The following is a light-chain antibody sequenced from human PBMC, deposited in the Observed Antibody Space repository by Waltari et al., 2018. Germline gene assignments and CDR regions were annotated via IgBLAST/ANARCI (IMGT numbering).Light chain of an antibody. CDR3: SSYTTSSTYV. V-gene: IGLV2-14*03. J-gene: IGLJ1*01. CDR1: SSDVGGYNF. CDR2: DVT. Sequence: QSALTQPASVSGSPGQSITISCTGTSSDVGGYNFVSWYQPHPGKVPKLFIYDVTNRPSGFSNRFSSSKSGNTTSLTISALQAEDESEYYCSSYTTSSTYVFGTGTKVTVL.